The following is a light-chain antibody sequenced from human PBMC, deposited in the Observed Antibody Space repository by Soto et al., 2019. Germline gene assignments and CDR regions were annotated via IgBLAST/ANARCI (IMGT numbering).Light chain of an antibody. CDR3: ASYAGSNIWV. J-gene: IGLJ3*02. CDR1: SSDVGAYNY. CDR2: EVS. V-gene: IGLV2-8*01. Sequence: QSALTQPPSASGSPGQSVTISCTGTSSDVGAYNYVSWYQQYPGKAPNLMIYEVSKRPSGVPDRFSGSKSGKTASLTVSGLQADDEADYYCASYAGSNIWVFGGGTKLTVL.